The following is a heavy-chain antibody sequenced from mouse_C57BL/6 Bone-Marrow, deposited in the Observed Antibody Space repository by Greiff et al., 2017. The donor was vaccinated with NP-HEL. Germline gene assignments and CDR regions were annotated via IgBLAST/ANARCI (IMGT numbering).Heavy chain of an antibody. CDR3: AREDKTGKYYFDY. D-gene: IGHD4-1*01. CDR2: IDPSDSYT. V-gene: IGHV1-59*01. CDR1: GYTFTSYW. J-gene: IGHJ2*01. Sequence: QVQLQQPGAELVRPGTSVKLSCKASGYTFTSYWMHWVKPRPGQGLEWIGVIDPSDSYTNYNQKFKGTATLTVDTSSSTAYMQLSSLTSEDSAVYYCAREDKTGKYYFDYWGQGTTLTVSS.